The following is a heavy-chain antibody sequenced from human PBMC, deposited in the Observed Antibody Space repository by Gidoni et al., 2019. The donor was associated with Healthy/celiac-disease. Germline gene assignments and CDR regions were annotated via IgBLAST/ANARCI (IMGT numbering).Heavy chain of an antibody. J-gene: IGHJ4*02. CDR3: ARDRGYCSGGSCLFFGAGDY. D-gene: IGHD2-15*01. CDR1: GFTFSDYA. CDR2: IVYDGSNK. V-gene: IGHV3-30*04. Sequence: QVQLVESGGGVVQPGRSLRLPCAGFGFTFSDYAMDWVRQAPGKGLEWVAVIVYDGSNKYYADSVKGRFTISRDNSKNTLYLQMNSLRAEDTAVYYCARDRGYCSGGSCLFFGAGDYWGQGTLVTVSS.